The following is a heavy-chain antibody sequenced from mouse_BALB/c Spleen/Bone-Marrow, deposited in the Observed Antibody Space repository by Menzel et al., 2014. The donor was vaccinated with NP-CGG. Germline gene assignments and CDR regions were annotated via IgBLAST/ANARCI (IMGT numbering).Heavy chain of an antibody. CDR3: TRLGAPYAMDY. J-gene: IGHJ4*01. Sequence: LQQPGSELVRPGASVKLSCKASGYTFTSYWMHWVKQRPGQGLEWIGNIYPGSGSTNYDEKFKSKATLTVDTSSSTAYMQLSSLTSEDSAVYYCTRLGAPYAMDYWGQGTLVPVST. CDR1: GYTFTSYW. V-gene: IGHV1S22*01. CDR2: IYPGSGST.